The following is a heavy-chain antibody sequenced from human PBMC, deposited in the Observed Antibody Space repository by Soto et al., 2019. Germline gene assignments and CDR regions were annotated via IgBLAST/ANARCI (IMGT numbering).Heavy chain of an antibody. CDR3: ARAACSSTSCYASAHWFDP. D-gene: IGHD2-2*01. J-gene: IGHJ5*02. Sequence: ASVKVSCKASGYTFTRYYMHWVRQAPGQGLEWMGWINPNSGGTNYAQKFQGWVTMTRDTSISTAYMELSRLRSDDTAVYYCARAACSSTSCYASAHWFDPWGQGTLVTVSS. CDR2: INPNSGGT. V-gene: IGHV1-2*04. CDR1: GYTFTRYY.